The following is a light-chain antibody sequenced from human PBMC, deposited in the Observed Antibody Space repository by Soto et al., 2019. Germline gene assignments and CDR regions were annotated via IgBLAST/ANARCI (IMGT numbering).Light chain of an antibody. CDR1: QSVRND. Sequence: EIVLTQSPATLSLSPGARATLSCRASQSVRNDLVWYHQKPGQAPRVLIYSASNRATGIPARFSGSGSGTDFTLTISSLEPEDFEVYYCQQRTNWPPTFGGGTKVEMK. CDR3: QQRTNWPPT. CDR2: SAS. V-gene: IGKV3-11*01. J-gene: IGKJ4*01.